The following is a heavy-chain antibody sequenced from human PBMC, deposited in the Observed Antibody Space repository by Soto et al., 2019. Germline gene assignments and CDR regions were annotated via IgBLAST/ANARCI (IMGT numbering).Heavy chain of an antibody. CDR1: GFSFSSSW. CDR3: VRDRRLRGHPFDI. Sequence: EVQLVESGGGLVQPGGSLRLSCAASGFSFSSSWMHWVRQAPGKGLVWVSRISFDGTATTSADAVKGRFIIARDNAKNTLFLQMHNLRADDPAMYYCVRDRRLRGHPFDIWGQWTFVSVSS. J-gene: IGHJ3*02. D-gene: IGHD2-21*02. CDR2: ISFDGTAT. V-gene: IGHV3-74*03.